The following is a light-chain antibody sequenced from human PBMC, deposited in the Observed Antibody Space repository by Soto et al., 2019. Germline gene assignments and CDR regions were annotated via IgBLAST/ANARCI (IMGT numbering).Light chain of an antibody. CDR1: SGDVGSYNP. J-gene: IGLJ2*01. CDR2: EDS. CDR3: CSYAGSTTVV. Sequence: QYALTQPASVSGSPGQSITISCSGASGDVGSYNPVSWYQQHPGKAPKLTIYEDSKRPSGVSNRFSGSKSGNTASLTISGLQAEDEADYYCCSYAGSTTVVFGGGTKLTVL. V-gene: IGLV2-23*01.